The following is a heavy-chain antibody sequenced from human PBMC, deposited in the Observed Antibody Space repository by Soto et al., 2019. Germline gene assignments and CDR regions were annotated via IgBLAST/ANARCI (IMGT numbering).Heavy chain of an antibody. Sequence: SETLSLTCAVYGGSFSGYYWSWIRQPPGKGLEWIGEINHSGSTNYNPSLKSRVTISVDTSKNQFSLKLSSVTAADTAVYYCARRDRYGYYFDYWGQGTLVTVSS. D-gene: IGHD1-20*01. J-gene: IGHJ4*02. CDR1: GGSFSGYY. V-gene: IGHV4-34*01. CDR2: INHSGST. CDR3: ARRDRYGYYFDY.